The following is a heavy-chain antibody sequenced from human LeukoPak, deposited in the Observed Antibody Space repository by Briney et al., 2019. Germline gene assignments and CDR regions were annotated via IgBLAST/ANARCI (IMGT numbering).Heavy chain of an antibody. CDR1: GGSFSGYY. CDR2: INHSGST. D-gene: IGHD6-13*01. V-gene: IGHV4-34*01. Sequence: SETLSLTCAVYGGSFSGYYWSWIRQPPGKGLEWIGEINHSGSTNYNPSLESRVTISVDTSKNQFSLKLSSVTAADTAVYYCARGKQQLIHWWGQGTLVTVSS. J-gene: IGHJ4*02. CDR3: ARGKQQLIHW.